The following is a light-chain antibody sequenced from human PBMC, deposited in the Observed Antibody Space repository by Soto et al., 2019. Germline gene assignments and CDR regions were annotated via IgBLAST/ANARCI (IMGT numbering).Light chain of an antibody. CDR2: DVS. CDR3: WSSAGRYISV. CDR1: TYDVGGYPY. J-gene: IGLJ1*01. Sequence: QSALTQPRSVSASPGQSVTISCTGTTYDVGGYPYVSWYQQHPGKAPKIMIYDVSKRPSGVPDRFSASKSGNTASLTISGLQAEDEADYYCWSSAGRYISVLGTGTQLTVL. V-gene: IGLV2-11*01.